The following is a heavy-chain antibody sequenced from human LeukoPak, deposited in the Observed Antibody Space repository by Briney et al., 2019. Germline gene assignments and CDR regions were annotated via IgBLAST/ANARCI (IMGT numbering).Heavy chain of an antibody. CDR1: GFTFSSYE. CDR3: AKHLTFLLAAIRSEIYYYDAFDI. CDR2: ISASGGST. J-gene: IGHJ3*02. Sequence: PGGSLRLSCAASGFTFSSYEMNWVRQAPGKGLEWVSGISASGGSTFYADSVKGRFTISRDNSKNTLYVQTNSLRAEDTAVYYCAKHLTFLLAAIRSEIYYYDAFDIWGQGAMITVSS. D-gene: IGHD2-2*01. V-gene: IGHV3-23*01.